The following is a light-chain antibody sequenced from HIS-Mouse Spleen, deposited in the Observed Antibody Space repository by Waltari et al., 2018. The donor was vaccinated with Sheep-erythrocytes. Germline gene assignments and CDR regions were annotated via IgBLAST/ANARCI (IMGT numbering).Light chain of an antibody. CDR3: QQSYSTPPLT. J-gene: IGKJ4*01. CDR2: PAS. Sequence: DIQMTQSPSSLSASVGDRVTITCRASQSISSYLNWYQQKPGKPPKLLIYPASSLQSGDPSRFSGSGSGTDFTLTISSLQPEDFATYYCQQSYSTPPLTFGGGTKVESK. CDR1: QSISSY. V-gene: IGKV1-39*01.